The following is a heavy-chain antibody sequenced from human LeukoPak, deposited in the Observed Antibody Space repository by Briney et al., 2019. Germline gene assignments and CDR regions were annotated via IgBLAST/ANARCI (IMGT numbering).Heavy chain of an antibody. CDR2: IYENGGTT. CDR1: GFTFRSHA. Sequence: GGSLRLSCVGTGFTFRSHAMSWVRQAPEKGLEFVSGIYENGGTTYYADSVKGRFSISRDNSKNTLYLQMDSLRGEDTAVYYCAKDFRIGYSAHFDYWGQGALVTVSS. V-gene: IGHV3-23*01. CDR3: AKDFRIGYSAHFDY. J-gene: IGHJ4*02. D-gene: IGHD2-21*01.